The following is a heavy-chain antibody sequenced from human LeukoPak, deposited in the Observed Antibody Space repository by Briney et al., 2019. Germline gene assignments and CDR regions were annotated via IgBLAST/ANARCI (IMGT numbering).Heavy chain of an antibody. CDR2: IKSKNDGGTT. J-gene: IGHJ4*02. CDR3: TTAPGSIAASGTPFDY. CDR1: GFIFTNAW. Sequence: PGGSLRLSCAASGFIFTNAWMSWVRQAPGKGLEWVGRIKSKNDGGTTDYAAPVKGRFTISRDDSKNTLYLQMNSLKTEDTAVYYCTTAPGSIAASGTPFDYWGQGTLVTVSS. D-gene: IGHD6-13*01. V-gene: IGHV3-15*01.